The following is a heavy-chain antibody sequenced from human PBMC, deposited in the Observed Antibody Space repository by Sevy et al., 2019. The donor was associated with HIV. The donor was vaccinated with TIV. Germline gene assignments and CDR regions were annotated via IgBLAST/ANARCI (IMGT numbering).Heavy chain of an antibody. D-gene: IGHD3-22*01. CDR3: ARTYYYDSSGYYSSYFDY. J-gene: IGHJ4*02. CDR1: GGSISSYY. Sequence: SETLSLTCTVSGGSISSYYWSWIRQPPGKGLEWIGYIYYSGSTNYNPSLKSRVTISVDTSKSQFSLKLSSVTAADTAVYYCARTYYYDSSGYYSSYFDYWGQRTLVTVSS. CDR2: IYYSGST. V-gene: IGHV4-59*01.